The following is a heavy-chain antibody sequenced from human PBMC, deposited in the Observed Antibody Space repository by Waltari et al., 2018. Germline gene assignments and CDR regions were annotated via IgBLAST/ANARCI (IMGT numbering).Heavy chain of an antibody. CDR2: IRSKANSYAT. Sequence: EVQLVESGGGLVQPGGSLKLSCAASGFTFSGSAMHWVRQASGKGLAWVGRIRSKANSYATAYAASVKGRFTISRDDSKNTAYLQMNSLKTEDTAVYYCTRQTIKAVSYYYGMDVWGQGTTVTVSS. D-gene: IGHD2-15*01. CDR3: TRQTIKAVSYYYGMDV. J-gene: IGHJ6*02. V-gene: IGHV3-73*01. CDR1: GFTFSGSA.